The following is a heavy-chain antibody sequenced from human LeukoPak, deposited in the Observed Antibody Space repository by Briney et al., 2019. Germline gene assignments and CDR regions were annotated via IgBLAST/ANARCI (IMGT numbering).Heavy chain of an antibody. CDR1: GGTFSSYA. CDR3: AREVPTVTISYDYYYYYGMDV. J-gene: IGHJ6*02. CDR2: IIPIFGTA. D-gene: IGHD4-17*01. Sequence: SVNVSCKASGGTFSSYAISWVRQAPGQGLEWMGGIIPIFGTANYAQKFQGRVTITADESTSTAYMELSSLRSEDTAVYYCAREVPTVTISYDYYYYYGMDVWGQGTTVTV. V-gene: IGHV1-69*01.